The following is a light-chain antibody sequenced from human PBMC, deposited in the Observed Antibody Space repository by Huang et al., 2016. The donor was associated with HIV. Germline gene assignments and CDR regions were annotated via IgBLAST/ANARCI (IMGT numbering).Light chain of an antibody. CDR1: QSISNY. J-gene: IGKJ2*01. Sequence: DIQMTQSPSSLSASVGDRVTITCRASQSISNYLNWYQQKPGKAPKLLIYAASSLQSRVPARFSGSGSGTDFTLNSSSLQPEDFATYFCQQSYNTPTFGQGTRLEIK. V-gene: IGKV1-39*01. CDR2: AAS. CDR3: QQSYNTPT.